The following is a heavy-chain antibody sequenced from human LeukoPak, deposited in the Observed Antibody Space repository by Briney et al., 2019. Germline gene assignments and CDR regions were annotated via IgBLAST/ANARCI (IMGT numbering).Heavy chain of an antibody. D-gene: IGHD3-10*01. V-gene: IGHV4-39*01. CDR2: IYYSGST. CDR1: GGSISSSSYY. Sequence: PSETLSLTCTVSGGSISSSSYYWGWIRQPPGKGLEWIGSIYYSGSTYYNPSLKSRVTISVDTSKNQFSLKLSSVTAADTAVYYCARHVLVFGELSLSVGNFDYWGQGTLVTVSS. J-gene: IGHJ4*02. CDR3: ARHVLVFGELSLSVGNFDY.